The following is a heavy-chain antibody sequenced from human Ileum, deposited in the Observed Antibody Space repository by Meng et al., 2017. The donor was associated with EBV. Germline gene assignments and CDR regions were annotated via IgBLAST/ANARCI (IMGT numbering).Heavy chain of an antibody. D-gene: IGHD3-16*01. J-gene: IGHJ4*02. CDR3: AYYRVGRGGVGS. Sequence: QVLLHEAGPALGKPSETLSLTFSVFGGSVSSDSYHWSWIRQSPGRGLEWIGHTYGSDINYSPSFQSRVTISIDTAKNQLFLKLTSVTAADTAMYYCAYYRVGRGGVGSWGQGTLVTVSS. CDR2: TYGSDI. CDR1: GGSVSSDSYH. V-gene: IGHV4-61*01.